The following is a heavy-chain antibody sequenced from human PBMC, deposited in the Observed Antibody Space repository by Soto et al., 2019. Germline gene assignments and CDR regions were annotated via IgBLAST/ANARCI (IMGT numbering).Heavy chain of an antibody. V-gene: IGHV1-69*13. J-gene: IGHJ6*02. D-gene: IGHD3-3*01. Sequence: SVKVSCKASGGTFSSYAISWVRQAPGQGLEWMGGIIPIFGTANYAQKFQGRVTITADESTSTAYMELSSLRSEDTAVYYCARDLGGIADFWSGYNYYYYYGMDVWGQGTTVTVS. CDR3: ARDLGGIADFWSGYNYYYYYGMDV. CDR2: IIPIFGTA. CDR1: GGTFSSYA.